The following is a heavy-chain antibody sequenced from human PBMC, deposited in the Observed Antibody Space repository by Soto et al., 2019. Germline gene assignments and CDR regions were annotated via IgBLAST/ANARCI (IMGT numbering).Heavy chain of an antibody. CDR3: ASRGSYAY. V-gene: IGHV4-39*07. CDR2: IFYSGTT. CDR1: DVSISSGVYS. Sequence: SETLSVTYAVFDVSISSGVYSWSRIHPPPGKGQALFGSIFYSGTTDNNPSLKSRVTISVDKSKNQFSLKLSSVTAADTAVYYCASRGSYAYWGQGTLVTVSS. D-gene: IGHD1-26*01. J-gene: IGHJ4*02.